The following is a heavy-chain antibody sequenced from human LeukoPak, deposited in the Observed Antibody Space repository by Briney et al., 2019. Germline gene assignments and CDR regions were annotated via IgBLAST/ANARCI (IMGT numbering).Heavy chain of an antibody. Sequence: GGSLRLSCAASGFTFDDYAMHWVRQAPGKGLEWVSGISWNSGSIGYADSVKGRFTISRDNAKNSLYLQMNSLRAEDTALYYCAKESYCSSTSCYSGDYYYYMDVWGKGTTVTASS. V-gene: IGHV3-9*01. CDR1: GFTFDDYA. CDR2: ISWNSGSI. CDR3: AKESYCSSTSCYSGDYYYYMDV. D-gene: IGHD2-2*02. J-gene: IGHJ6*03.